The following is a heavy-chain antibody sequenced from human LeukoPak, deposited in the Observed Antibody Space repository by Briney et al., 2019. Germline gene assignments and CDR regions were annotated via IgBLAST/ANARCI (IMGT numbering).Heavy chain of an antibody. Sequence: SETLSLTCTVSGGSISSSSYYWGWIRQPPGKGLEWIGYMYYSGSTNYNPSLKSRVTISVDTSKNQFSLKLSSVTAADTAVYYCARASITMVRGVSFDYWGQGTLVTVSS. CDR1: GGSISSSSYY. J-gene: IGHJ4*02. CDR3: ARASITMVRGVSFDY. D-gene: IGHD3-10*01. V-gene: IGHV4-61*05. CDR2: MYYSGST.